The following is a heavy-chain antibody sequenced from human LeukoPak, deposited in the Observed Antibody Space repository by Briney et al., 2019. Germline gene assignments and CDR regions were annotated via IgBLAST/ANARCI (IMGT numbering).Heavy chain of an antibody. D-gene: IGHD2-2*02. CDR1: GGSFSGYY. CDR3: ARGSAAILRYFQH. Sequence: SETLSLTCAVYGGSFSGYYWSWIRQPPGKGLEWIGEINHSGSTNYNPSLESRVTISVDTSKNQFSLKLSSVTAADTAVYYCARGSAAILRYFQHWGQGTLVIVSS. J-gene: IGHJ1*01. CDR2: INHSGST. V-gene: IGHV4-34*01.